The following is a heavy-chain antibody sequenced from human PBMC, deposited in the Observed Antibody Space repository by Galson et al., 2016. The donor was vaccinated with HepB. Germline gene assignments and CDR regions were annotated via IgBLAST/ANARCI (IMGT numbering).Heavy chain of an antibody. J-gene: IGHJ3*02. Sequence: SETLSLTCVVSGGSISSSNWWSWVRQTPGKGLEWIGEIYHTGSTNQSPSFKSRVTISVDPSKDEISLKLTSVTAANTSVYYCARGNSLYYSDRDAYYSGDAFDIWGQGTMVIVSS. CDR1: GGSISSSNW. CDR2: IYHTGST. D-gene: IGHD3-16*01. V-gene: IGHV4-4*02. CDR3: ARGNSLYYSDRDAYYSGDAFDI.